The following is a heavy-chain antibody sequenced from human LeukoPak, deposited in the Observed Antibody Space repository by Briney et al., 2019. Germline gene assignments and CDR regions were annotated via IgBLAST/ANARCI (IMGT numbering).Heavy chain of an antibody. V-gene: IGHV3-48*01. D-gene: IGHD3-22*01. Sequence: GGSLRLSCAASGFNFSTYSMKWVRQAPGKGLEWISYISPSSSTIYYADSVEGRFTISRDNAKNSLYLQMNSLRAEDTAVYYCARDPPRFYYDSSAFSRDYYYYMDVWGKGTTVTVSS. J-gene: IGHJ6*03. CDR3: ARDPPRFYYDSSAFSRDYYYYMDV. CDR2: ISPSSSTI. CDR1: GFNFSTYS.